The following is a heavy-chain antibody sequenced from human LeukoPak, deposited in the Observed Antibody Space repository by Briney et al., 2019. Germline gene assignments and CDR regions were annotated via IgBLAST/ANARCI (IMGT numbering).Heavy chain of an antibody. J-gene: IGHJ6*02. CDR2: INPNSGGT. D-gene: IGHD2-2*01. V-gene: IGHV1-2*02. Sequence: ASVKVSCKASGYTFTGYYIHWVRQAPGQGLEWMGWINPNSGGTKYAQKFQGRVTMTRDTSISTAYMELSSLRSDDTAVYYCARDNHVCSSTSCQYYYYGMDVWGLGTTVTVSS. CDR1: GYTFTGYY. CDR3: ARDNHVCSSTSCQYYYYGMDV.